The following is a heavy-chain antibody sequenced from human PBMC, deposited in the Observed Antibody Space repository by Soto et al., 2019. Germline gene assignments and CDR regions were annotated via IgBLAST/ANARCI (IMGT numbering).Heavy chain of an antibody. CDR3: ARDISEGFY. CDR1: GFTFSSYT. J-gene: IGHJ4*02. Sequence: EVQLVVSGGVPVRPGGALILSCAASGFTFSSYTMNWVRQAPGTGLEWVSSISSTSNYIYYADSVKGRFTISRDNAKNSLYLQMNSLRSEDTAVYYCARDISEGFYWGQGTLVSVS. CDR2: ISSTSNYI. D-gene: IGHD3-3*02. V-gene: IGHV3-21*01.